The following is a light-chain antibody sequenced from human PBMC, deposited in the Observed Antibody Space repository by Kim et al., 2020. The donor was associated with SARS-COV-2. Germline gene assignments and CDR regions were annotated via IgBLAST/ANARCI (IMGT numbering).Light chain of an antibody. Sequence: VSPGERVTLSCRARQSVSSNLAWYQQKPGQAPRLLVYGTSTRAPGVPDRFSGSGSGTEFTLTINSLQSDDFAVYHCQQYDNWPGTFGQGTKVDIK. J-gene: IGKJ1*01. CDR2: GTS. CDR3: QQYDNWPGT. CDR1: QSVSSN. V-gene: IGKV3-15*01.